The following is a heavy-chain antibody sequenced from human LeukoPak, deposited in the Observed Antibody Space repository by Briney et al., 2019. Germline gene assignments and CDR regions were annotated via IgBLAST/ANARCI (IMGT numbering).Heavy chain of an antibody. V-gene: IGHV3-74*01. Sequence: GGSLRLSCAASGFTFSSYWMHWVRQAPGKGRVWVSRINTDGSSTSYAGSVKGRFTISRDNAKNTLYLQMNSLRAEDTAVYYCARSSRSGYYHFDYWGQGTLVTVSS. J-gene: IGHJ4*02. CDR3: ARSSRSGYYHFDY. D-gene: IGHD3-3*01. CDR1: GFTFSSYW. CDR2: INTDGSST.